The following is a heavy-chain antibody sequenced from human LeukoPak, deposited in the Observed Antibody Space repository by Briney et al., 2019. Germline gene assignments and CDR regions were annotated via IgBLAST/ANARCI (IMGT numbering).Heavy chain of an antibody. CDR1: GFTFSSYG. J-gene: IGHJ3*02. CDR3: AKDRFTFGGVLDAFDI. V-gene: IGHV3-30*02. D-gene: IGHD3-16*01. Sequence: PGGSLRLSCAASGFTFSSYGMHWVRQAPGKGLEWVAFIRYDGSNKYYADSVKGRFTISRDNSKNTLYLQMNSLRAEDTAVYYCAKDRFTFGGVLDAFDIWGQGTMVTVSS. CDR2: IRYDGSNK.